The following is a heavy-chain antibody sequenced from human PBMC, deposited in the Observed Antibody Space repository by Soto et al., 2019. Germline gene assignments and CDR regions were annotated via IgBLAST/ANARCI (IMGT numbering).Heavy chain of an antibody. D-gene: IGHD2-2*01. CDR3: AGQQYCGSSTCYDSLYYQYMDV. CDR2: IYHAGNT. J-gene: IGHJ6*03. CDR1: GGSISSSSYS. V-gene: IGHV4-30-2*01. Sequence: NPSETLSLTCTVSGGSISSSSYSWSWIRQPPGKGLEWIGYIYHAGNTYYNPSLNSRVTLSLDRSNNQFSLSLSSVTAADTAVYFCAGQQYCGSSTCYDSLYYQYMDVWGKGTMVTVSS.